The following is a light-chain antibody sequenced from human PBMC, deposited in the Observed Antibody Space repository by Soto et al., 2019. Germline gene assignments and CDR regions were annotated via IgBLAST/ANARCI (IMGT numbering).Light chain of an antibody. V-gene: IGKV3-11*01. CDR3: QQRANWPLT. Sequence: EIVLTQSPATMSLPPGERATLSCRASQTVGGYLAWYQQKGGQAPRLLIYNASNRATGIPARFSGSGSGTDFTLTISSLEPEDFAFYYCQQRANWPLTFGGGTKVDIK. J-gene: IGKJ4*01. CDR1: QTVGGY. CDR2: NAS.